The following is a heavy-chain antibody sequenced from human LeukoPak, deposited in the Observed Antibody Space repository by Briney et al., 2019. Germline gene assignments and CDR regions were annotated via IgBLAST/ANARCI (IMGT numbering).Heavy chain of an antibody. CDR3: ASHRPRAPYYFDY. V-gene: IGHV3-21*04. CDR1: GFTFSSYS. J-gene: IGHJ4*02. CDR2: ISSSSSYI. Sequence: GGSLRLSCAASGFTFSSYSMNWVRQAQGKGLEWVSSISSSSSYIYYADSVKGRFTISRDNAKNSLYLQMNSLRAEDTAVYYCASHRPRAPYYFDYWGQGTLVTVSS.